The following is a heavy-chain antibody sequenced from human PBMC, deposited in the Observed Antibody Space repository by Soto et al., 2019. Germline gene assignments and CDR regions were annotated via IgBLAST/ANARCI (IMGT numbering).Heavy chain of an antibody. D-gene: IGHD1-1*01. CDR3: AQTGTPQIIYYYSGMDV. Sequence: QVQLVQSGAEVKKPGSSVKVSCKASGGTFSSYAISWVRQAPGQGLEWMGGIIPIFGTANYAQKFQGRVTITADESTSTAYMELSSLRSEDTAVYYCAQTGTPQIIYYYSGMDVWGQGTTVTVSS. CDR2: IIPIFGTA. CDR1: GGTFSSYA. V-gene: IGHV1-69*01. J-gene: IGHJ6*02.